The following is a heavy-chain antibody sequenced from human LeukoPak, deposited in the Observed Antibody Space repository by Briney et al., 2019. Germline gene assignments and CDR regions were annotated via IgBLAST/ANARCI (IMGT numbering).Heavy chain of an antibody. D-gene: IGHD3-16*01. Sequence: SETLSLTCTVSGGSISSYYWSWIRQPPGKGPEWIGYIYYSGSTNYNPSLKSRVTISVDTSKNQFSLKLSSVTAADTAVYYCARNLWGTHYETDYWGQGTLVTVSS. J-gene: IGHJ4*02. CDR2: IYYSGST. V-gene: IGHV4-59*01. CDR3: ARNLWGTHYETDY. CDR1: GGSISSYY.